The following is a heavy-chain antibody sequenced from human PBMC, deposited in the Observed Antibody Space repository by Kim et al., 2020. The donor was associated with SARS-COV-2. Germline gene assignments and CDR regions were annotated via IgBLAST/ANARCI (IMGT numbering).Heavy chain of an antibody. D-gene: IGHD3-3*01. CDR1: GGSFSGYY. V-gene: IGHV4-34*01. Sequence: SETLSLTCAVYGGSFSGYYWSWIRQPPGKGLEWIGEINHSGSTNYNPSLKSRVTISVDTSKNQFSLKLSSVTAADTAVYYCARGRLITIFGVVIEYYGMDVWGQGTSVAVSS. CDR3: ARGRLITIFGVVIEYYGMDV. CDR2: INHSGST. J-gene: IGHJ6*02.